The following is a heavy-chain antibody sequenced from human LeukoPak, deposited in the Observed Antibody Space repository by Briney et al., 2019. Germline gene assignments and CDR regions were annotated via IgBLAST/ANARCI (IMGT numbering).Heavy chain of an antibody. CDR3: ARDQGSLTRSWYTGY. J-gene: IGHJ4*02. D-gene: IGHD6-13*01. Sequence: GASVKVSCKASGYTFTGYHIHWVRQAPGQGLEWMGRINPYSGDTNFGQKFQGRVTMTRDTSITTAYMDLSSLTPDDTAVYFCARDQGSLTRSWYTGYWGQGTQVTVSS. CDR1: GYTFTGYH. V-gene: IGHV1-2*06. CDR2: INPYSGDT.